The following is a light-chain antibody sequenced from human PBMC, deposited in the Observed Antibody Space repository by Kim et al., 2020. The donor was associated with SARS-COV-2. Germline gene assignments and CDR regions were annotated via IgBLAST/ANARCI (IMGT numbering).Light chain of an antibody. J-gene: IGLJ2*01. V-gene: IGLV10-54*01. CDR3: SAWDSSLSAWV. CDR2: RRN. Sequence: QPATLTCTGNSNNVGDQGAAWLQQHQGHPPKLLSNRRNNRPSGISERFSASRSGDTACLTITGLQPEDEADYYCSAWDSSLSAWVFGGGTKLTVL. CDR1: SNNVGDQG.